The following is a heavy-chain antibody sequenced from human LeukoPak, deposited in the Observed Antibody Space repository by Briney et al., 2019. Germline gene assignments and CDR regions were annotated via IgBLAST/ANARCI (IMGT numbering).Heavy chain of an antibody. V-gene: IGHV3-21*01. Sequence: GGSLRLSCAASGFTFNNNAMTWVRQAPGKGLEWVSSISSSSSYIYYADSVKGRFTISRDNAKNSLYLRMNSLRAEDTAVYYCARGSRDDYSNPPFDHWGQGTLVTVSS. CDR2: ISSSSSYI. CDR1: GFTFNNNA. D-gene: IGHD4-11*01. J-gene: IGHJ4*02. CDR3: ARGSRDDYSNPPFDH.